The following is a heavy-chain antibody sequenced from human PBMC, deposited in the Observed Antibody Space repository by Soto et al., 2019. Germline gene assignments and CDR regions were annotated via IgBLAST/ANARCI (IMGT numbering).Heavy chain of an antibody. CDR3: AVFRGSWFGDGRLDS. Sequence: GESLKISCEGSGYSLTTHWINWVRQTPGKGLEWMGRIDPIQSYFNYNPSFQGHVTISADKSTIKASLQWNSLEASDTAIYYCAVFRGSWFGDGRLDSWGPGTLVTVSS. CDR1: GYSLTTHW. D-gene: IGHD6-13*01. CDR2: IDPIQSYF. J-gene: IGHJ4*02. V-gene: IGHV5-10-1*01.